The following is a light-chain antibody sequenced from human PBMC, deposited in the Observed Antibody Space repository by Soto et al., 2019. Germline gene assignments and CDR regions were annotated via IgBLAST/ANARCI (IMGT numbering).Light chain of an antibody. CDR2: DSS. V-gene: IGKV3D-20*02. CDR1: QRVSNSY. Sequence: EIVLTQSPATLSLSPGERVTLSCRASQRVSNSYLVWYQQKPGQAPKLLIYDSSTRATGIPDRFSASGSGTDFTLSISRLEPDDSAVYYCQQYARSSWTFGQGTKVDIK. J-gene: IGKJ1*01. CDR3: QQYARSSWT.